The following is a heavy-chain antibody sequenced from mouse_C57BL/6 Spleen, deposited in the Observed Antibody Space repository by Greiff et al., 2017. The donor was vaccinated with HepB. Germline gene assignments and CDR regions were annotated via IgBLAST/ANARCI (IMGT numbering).Heavy chain of an antibody. CDR3: ASENPHYYGSSYFAY. CDR1: GFSLTSYG. V-gene: IGHV2-2*01. Sequence: QVQLKQSGPGLVQPSQSLSITCTASGFSLTSYGVHWVRQSPGKGLEWLGVIWSGGSTDYNAAFISRLSISKDNSKGQVFFKMNSLQADDTALYYCASENPHYYGSSYFAYWGQVTLVTVSA. D-gene: IGHD1-1*01. CDR2: IWSGGST. J-gene: IGHJ3*01.